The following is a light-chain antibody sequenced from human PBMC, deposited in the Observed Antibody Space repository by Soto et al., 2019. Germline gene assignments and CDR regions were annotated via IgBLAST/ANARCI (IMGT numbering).Light chain of an antibody. CDR1: NSNIGRNS. Sequence: QSVLTQPPSASATPGQRVTISCSGGNSNIGRNSVNWYQQLPGTAPKLLMYSDNQRPSGVPDRFSGSKSGTSASLANSGLQSEDEADYYCAAWDDSLSGYVFGTGTKLTVL. V-gene: IGLV1-44*01. CDR2: SDN. J-gene: IGLJ1*01. CDR3: AAWDDSLSGYV.